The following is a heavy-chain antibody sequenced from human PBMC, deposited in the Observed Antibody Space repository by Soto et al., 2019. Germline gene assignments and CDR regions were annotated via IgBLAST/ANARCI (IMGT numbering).Heavy chain of an antibody. V-gene: IGHV3-23*01. CDR3: AHQGSSTSRHWFDP. J-gene: IGHJ5*02. Sequence: GGSLRLSCAASGFTFSSYAMSWVRQAPGKGLEWVSAISGSGGSTYYADSVKGRFTISRDNSKNTLYLQMNSLRAEDTAVYYCAHQGSSTSRHWFDPWGQGTLVTVSS. D-gene: IGHD2-2*01. CDR2: ISGSGGST. CDR1: GFTFSSYA.